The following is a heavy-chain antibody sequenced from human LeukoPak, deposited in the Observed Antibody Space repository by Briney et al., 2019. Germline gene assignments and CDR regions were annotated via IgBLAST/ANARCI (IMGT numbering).Heavy chain of an antibody. V-gene: IGHV4-59*12. J-gene: IGHJ6*03. D-gene: IGHD5-18*01. CDR2: IYYDGST. Sequence: SETLSLTCTVTGGSISSYYWSWIRQSPGKGLEWIGYIYYDGSTNYNPSLRGRVTISVDTPKNQFSLKLSSVTAAETAVYYCAREGRYRYGYNEYHLYMDIWGKGTTVTVSS. CDR3: AREGRYRYGYNEYHLYMDI. CDR1: GGSISSYY.